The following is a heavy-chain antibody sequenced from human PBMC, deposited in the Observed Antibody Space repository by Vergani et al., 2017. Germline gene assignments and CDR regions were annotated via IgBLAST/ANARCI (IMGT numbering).Heavy chain of an antibody. CDR2: IYYSGST. Sequence: QLQLQESGSGLVKPSQTLSLTCAVSGGSISSGGYSWSWIRQPPGKGLEWIGYIYYSGSTYYNPSLKSRVTISVDTSKNQFSLKLSSVTAADTAVYYCARGSITMVRGGWFDPWGQGTLVTVSS. CDR1: GGSISSGGYS. J-gene: IGHJ5*02. CDR3: ARGSITMVRGGWFDP. V-gene: IGHV4-30-2*05. D-gene: IGHD3-10*01.